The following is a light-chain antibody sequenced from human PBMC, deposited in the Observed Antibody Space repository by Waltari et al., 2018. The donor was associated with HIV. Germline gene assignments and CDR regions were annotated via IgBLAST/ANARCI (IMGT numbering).Light chain of an antibody. Sequence: DIVMTQSPDSLTVSLGERATINSTSSRTVFYTSDNQNYLAWYLQRPGQSPKVLIFWASSRAFGVSDRFRGSGSGTHFSLTLSSLQADDVGIYYCQQYYTVPPTFGGGTKVEI. J-gene: IGKJ4*02. CDR2: WAS. V-gene: IGKV4-1*01. CDR1: RTVFYTSDNQNY. CDR3: QQYYTVPPT.